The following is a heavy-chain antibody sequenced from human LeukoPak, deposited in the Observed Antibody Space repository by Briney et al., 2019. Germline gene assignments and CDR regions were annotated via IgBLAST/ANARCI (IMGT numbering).Heavy chain of an antibody. CDR2: IYYSGST. V-gene: IGHV4-59*01. Sequence: PSETLSLTCTVSGGSISSYYWSRIRQPPGKGLEWIGYIYYSGSTNYNPSLKSRVTISVDASKNQFSLKLSSVTAADTAVYYCARVRIAVAGGVLGFDPWGQGTLVTVSS. J-gene: IGHJ5*02. CDR3: ARVRIAVAGGVLGFDP. CDR1: GGSISSYY. D-gene: IGHD6-19*01.